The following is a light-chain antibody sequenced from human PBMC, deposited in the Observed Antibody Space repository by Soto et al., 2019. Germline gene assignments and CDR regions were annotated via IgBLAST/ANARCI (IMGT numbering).Light chain of an antibody. CDR3: QQYGSSPRT. J-gene: IGKJ1*01. CDR2: GAS. V-gene: IGKV3-20*01. Sequence: EIVLTQSPGTLSLSPGERATLSCRASQSVSSSFLAWYQPKPGQAPRLLIYGASIRATGIPDRFSGSGSGTDFTSTISRLEPEDFAVYYCQQYGSSPRTFGQGPKVEIK. CDR1: QSVSSSF.